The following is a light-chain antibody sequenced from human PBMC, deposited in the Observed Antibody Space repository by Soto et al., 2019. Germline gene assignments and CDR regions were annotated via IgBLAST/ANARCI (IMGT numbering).Light chain of an antibody. CDR2: GAS. J-gene: IGKJ1*01. CDR3: QQYGSSPLWT. Sequence: EIVLTQSPGTLSLSPGERATLSCRASQSVSSSYLAWYQHKPGQAPRLLIYGASSRATGIPDRFSGSGSGTDFSLTISRLEPEDFAVYYCQQYGSSPLWTFGEGTKVDTK. CDR1: QSVSSSY. V-gene: IGKV3-20*01.